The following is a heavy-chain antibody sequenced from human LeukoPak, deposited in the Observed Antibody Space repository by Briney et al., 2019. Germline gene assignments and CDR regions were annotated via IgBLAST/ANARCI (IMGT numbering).Heavy chain of an antibody. V-gene: IGHV1-8*02. CDR1: GYTFTGYY. Sequence: ASVKVSCKASGYTFTGYYIHWVRQATGQGLEWMGWMNPNSGNTGYAQKFQGRVTMTRNTSISTAYMELSSLRSEDTAVYYCARTGWCSGGSCYKTYSIDYWGQGTLVTVSS. CDR2: MNPNSGNT. D-gene: IGHD2-15*01. J-gene: IGHJ4*02. CDR3: ARTGWCSGGSCYKTYSIDY.